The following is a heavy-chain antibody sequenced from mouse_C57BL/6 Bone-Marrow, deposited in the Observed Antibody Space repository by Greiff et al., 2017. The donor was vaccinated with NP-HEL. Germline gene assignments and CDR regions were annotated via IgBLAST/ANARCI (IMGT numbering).Heavy chain of an antibody. V-gene: IGHV7-3*01. CDR2: IRNKANGYTT. CDR3: ERYIRYDYDLCYFDY. CDR1: GFTFTDYY. J-gene: IGHJ2*01. D-gene: IGHD2-4*01. Sequence: DVHLVESGGGLVQPGGSLSLSCAASGFTFTDYYMSWVRQPPGKALEWLGFIRNKANGYTTEYSASVKGRFTISRDNSQSILYLQMNALRAEDSATYSGERYIRYDYDLCYFDYWGQGATLTVAS.